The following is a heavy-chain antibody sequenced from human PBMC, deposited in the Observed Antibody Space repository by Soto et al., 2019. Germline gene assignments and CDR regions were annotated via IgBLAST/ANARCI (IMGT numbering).Heavy chain of an antibody. CDR2: ISYDGSNK. J-gene: IGHJ6*02. D-gene: IGHD3-3*01. V-gene: IGHV3-30*18. Sequence: PGGSLRLSCAASGFTFSSYGMHWVRQAPGKGLEWVAFISYDGSNKYYADSVKGRFTISRDNSKNTLYLQMNSLGAEDTAVYYCAKGYDFWSGYLYYYYGMDVWGQGTTVTVSS. CDR3: AKGYDFWSGYLYYYYGMDV. CDR1: GFTFSSYG.